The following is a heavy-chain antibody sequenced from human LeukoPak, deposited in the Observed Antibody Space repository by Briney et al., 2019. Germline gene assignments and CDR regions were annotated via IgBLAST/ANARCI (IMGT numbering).Heavy chain of an antibody. V-gene: IGHV3-66*01. CDR2: LYSSGPT. D-gene: IGHD6-19*01. CDR1: GFAVSSKY. J-gene: IGHJ3*02. CDR3: AKGGMTSGWKGGVFDI. Sequence: GGSLRLSCAVSGFAVSSKYMSWVRQAPGKGLEWVAVLYSSGPTYYADSLKGRVTISRDDSKNTLSLQTNGLRVEDTAVYYCAKGGMTSGWKGGVFDIWGQGTLVIVSS.